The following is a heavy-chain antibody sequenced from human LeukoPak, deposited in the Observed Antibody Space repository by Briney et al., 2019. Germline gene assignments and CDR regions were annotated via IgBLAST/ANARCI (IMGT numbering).Heavy chain of an antibody. D-gene: IGHD3-16*01. CDR2: IYYSGST. J-gene: IGHJ4*02. Sequence: SETLSLTCTVSGGSISSYYWSWIRQPPGKGLEWIGYIYYSGSTNYNPSLKSRVTISVDTSKNQFSLKLGSVTAADTAVYYCARSGWGSRPRLVRALGYWGQGTLVTVSS. V-gene: IGHV4-59*12. CDR3: ARSGWGSRPRLVRALGY. CDR1: GGSISSYY.